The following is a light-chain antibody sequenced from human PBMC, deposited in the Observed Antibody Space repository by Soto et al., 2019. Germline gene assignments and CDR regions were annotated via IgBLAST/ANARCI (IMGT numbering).Light chain of an antibody. V-gene: IGKV3-11*01. J-gene: IGKJ5*01. Sequence: EIVLTQSPATLSLSPGEIATLSCRASQSISSYLAWYQQKPGQAHRLLIYDAANRATSIPARFSGSGSRTDFTRIISNLEREDFAVYYCQQRNPWPPITFGQGTRLDIK. CDR2: DAA. CDR1: QSISSY. CDR3: QQRNPWPPIT.